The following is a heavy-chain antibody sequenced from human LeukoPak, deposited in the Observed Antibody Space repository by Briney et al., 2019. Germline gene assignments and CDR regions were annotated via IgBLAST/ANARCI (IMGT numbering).Heavy chain of an antibody. D-gene: IGHD3-22*01. CDR1: GSSINNNF. CDR2: IYSSGSG. Sequence: SVTLSLTCTVSGSSINNNFWTWIRQPPGKGLEWIGYIYSSGSGSYNPSIKSRVIISGDTSKNQISLKLTSVTAADTAVYFCARHRDYYDTWGRGTLVTVSS. V-gene: IGHV4-59*08. J-gene: IGHJ4*01. CDR3: ARHRDYYDT.